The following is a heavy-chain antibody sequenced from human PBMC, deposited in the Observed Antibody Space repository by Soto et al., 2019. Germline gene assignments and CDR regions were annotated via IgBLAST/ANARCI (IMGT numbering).Heavy chain of an antibody. Sequence: ASVKVSCKASGYTFTSYAISWVRQAPGQGLEWMGGIIPIFGTANYAQKLQGRVTMTTDTSTSTAYMELRSLRSDDTAVYYCARDLETGTPYFDYWGQGTLVTVS. J-gene: IGHJ4*02. CDR2: IIPIFGTA. V-gene: IGHV1-18*01. CDR3: ARDLETGTPYFDY. CDR1: GYTFTSYA. D-gene: IGHD1-1*01.